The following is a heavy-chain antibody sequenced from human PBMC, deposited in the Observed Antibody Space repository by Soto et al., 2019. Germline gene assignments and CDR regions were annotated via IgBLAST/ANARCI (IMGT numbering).Heavy chain of an antibody. J-gene: IGHJ6*02. Sequence: EVQLVESGGGLVQPGRSLRLSCVASGFTFDDYAMNWVRQVPGKGLEWVSGITWNSGNIGYADSVKGRFTSSRDNAKNSLYLQMNSLRAVDTALYYCAKEIRGSTNYYYYYGMDVWGQGTTDTVSS. CDR2: ITWNSGNI. CDR1: GFTFDDYA. V-gene: IGHV3-9*01. CDR3: AKEIRGSTNYYYYYGMDV. D-gene: IGHD3-10*01.